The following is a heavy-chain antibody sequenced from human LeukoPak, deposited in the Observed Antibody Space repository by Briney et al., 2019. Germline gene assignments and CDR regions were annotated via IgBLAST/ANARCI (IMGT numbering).Heavy chain of an antibody. D-gene: IGHD4-17*01. Sequence: PGGSLRLSCAASGFTVSSNYMSWVRQAPGKGLEWVSVIYSGGSTYYADSVKGRFTISRDNAKNSLYLQMNSLRAEDTAVYYCARARAVTTPIGAYYYYYMDVWGKGTTVTISS. CDR2: IYSGGST. V-gene: IGHV3-53*01. CDR3: ARARAVTTPIGAYYYYYMDV. CDR1: GFTVSSNY. J-gene: IGHJ6*03.